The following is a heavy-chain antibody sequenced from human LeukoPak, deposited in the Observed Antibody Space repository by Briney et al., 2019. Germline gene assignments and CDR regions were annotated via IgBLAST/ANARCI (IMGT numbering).Heavy chain of an antibody. CDR1: GFTFSSSP. CDR3: AKVSQWGNSRWYEGD. J-gene: IGHJ4*02. V-gene: IGHV3-23*01. D-gene: IGHD6-13*01. CDR2: ISADGPT. Sequence: GGSLRLTCAASGFTFSSSPMSWVRQAPGKGLDWVSSISADGPTYYADSVKGRFTISRDNSKNTLYLQMNSLRGEDTAVYYCAKVSQWGNSRWYEGDWGQGTLVTVSS.